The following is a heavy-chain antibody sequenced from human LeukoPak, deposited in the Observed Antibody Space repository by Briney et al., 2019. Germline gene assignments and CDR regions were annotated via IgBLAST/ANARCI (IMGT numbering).Heavy chain of an antibody. CDR3: ASLLSRGFDI. CDR2: IKEDGSEK. D-gene: IGHD2-2*01. J-gene: IGHJ3*02. V-gene: IGHV3-7*03. Sequence: SWIRQPPGKGLEWVANIKEDGSEKYYVDSVKGRFTISRDNAISRDNAKNSLFLQMNSLRAEDTAVYYCASLLSRGFDIWGQGTMVTVSS.